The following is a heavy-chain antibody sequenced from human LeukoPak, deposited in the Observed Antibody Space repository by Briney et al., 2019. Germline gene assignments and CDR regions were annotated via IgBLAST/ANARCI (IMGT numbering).Heavy chain of an antibody. CDR3: AKETVVGATTTPPDC. D-gene: IGHD1-26*01. CDR1: GFTFSSYG. CDR2: ISYDGSDK. V-gene: IGHV3-30*18. J-gene: IGHJ4*02. Sequence: GGSLRLSCAASGFTFSSYGVHWVRQAPGKGLEWVAVISYDGSDKYYADSVKGRFTISRDNSKNTLYLQMNSLRTEDTAVYYCAKETVVGATTTPPDCWGQGTLVTVSS.